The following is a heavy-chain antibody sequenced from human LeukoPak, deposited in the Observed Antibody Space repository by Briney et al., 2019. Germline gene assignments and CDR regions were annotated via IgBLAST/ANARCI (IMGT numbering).Heavy chain of an antibody. J-gene: IGHJ4*02. D-gene: IGHD3-3*01. CDR1: GFTFSSYW. CDR2: INSDGSST. V-gene: IGHV3-74*01. Sequence: GGSLRLSCAASGFTFSSYWMHWVRQAPGKGLEWVSRINSDGSSTTYADSVKGRFTISRDNAKNTLYLQMNSLRAEDTAVYYCARVDRSIFGVVMALPIDYWGQGTLVTVSS. CDR3: ARVDRSIFGVVMALPIDY.